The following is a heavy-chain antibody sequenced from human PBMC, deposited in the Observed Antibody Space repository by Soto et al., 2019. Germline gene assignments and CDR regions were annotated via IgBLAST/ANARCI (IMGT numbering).Heavy chain of an antibody. J-gene: IGHJ4*02. CDR3: ARVGDRITIFGVNSNFDY. Sequence: QVQLVESGGGLVKPGESLRLSCAASGFTFSDYYMSWVRQAPGKGLEWVSYISSSSTYTNYADSVKGRFTISRDNAKNSLYLQMTSLRAEDTAVYYCARVGDRITIFGVNSNFDYWGQGTLVTVSS. D-gene: IGHD3-3*01. CDR2: ISSSSTYT. V-gene: IGHV3-11*06. CDR1: GFTFSDYY.